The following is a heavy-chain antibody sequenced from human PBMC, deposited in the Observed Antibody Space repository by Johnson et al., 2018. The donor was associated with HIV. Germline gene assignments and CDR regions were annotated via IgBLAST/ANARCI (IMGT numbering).Heavy chain of an antibody. CDR3: ARKQWLELPSGALDV. CDR1: GFTFSSYA. Sequence: QVQLVESGGGVVQPGRSLRLSCAASGFTFSSYAMHWVRQAPGKGLERVAVITYDGSNKYYADSVKGRFTISRDNTKNTLYLQMNSLRAEDTAVYYCARKQWLELPSGALDVWGQGTMVTVSS. J-gene: IGHJ3*01. D-gene: IGHD6-19*01. V-gene: IGHV3-30-3*01. CDR2: ITYDGSNK.